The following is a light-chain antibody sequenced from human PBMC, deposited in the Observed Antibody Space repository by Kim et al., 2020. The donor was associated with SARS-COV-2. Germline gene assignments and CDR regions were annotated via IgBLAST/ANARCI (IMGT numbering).Light chain of an antibody. CDR3: QQYGSSPRT. J-gene: IGKJ2*02. V-gene: IGKV3-20*01. CDR1: QSVSSNY. Sequence: LSPGERATRSCRASQSVSSNYLSWYQQKPGQAPRLLIYGTSNRATGIPDRFSGSGSGTDFTLTISRLEPEDFAVYYCQQYGSSPRTFGQGTKLEI. CDR2: GTS.